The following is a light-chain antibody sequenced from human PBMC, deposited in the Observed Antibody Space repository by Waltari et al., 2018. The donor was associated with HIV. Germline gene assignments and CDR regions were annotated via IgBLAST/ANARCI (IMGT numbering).Light chain of an antibody. V-gene: IGLV5-45*02. Sequence: QAVLTPPSSLSASPGASASLTCTLRSGITSGTYCIYCYQQKTGSPPQYLLRYKSDSDKQQGSGVPSRFSGSKDASANAGILLSSGLQSEDEADYYCMIWHSSAVVFGGGTKLTVL. J-gene: IGLJ2*01. CDR3: MIWHSSAVV. CDR2: YKSDSDK. CDR1: SGITSGTYC.